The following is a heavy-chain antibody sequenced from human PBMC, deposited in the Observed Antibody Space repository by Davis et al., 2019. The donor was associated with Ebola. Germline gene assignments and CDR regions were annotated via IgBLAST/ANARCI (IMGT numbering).Heavy chain of an antibody. J-gene: IGHJ5*02. D-gene: IGHD6-19*01. CDR3: AKSTVAVA. Sequence: PGGSLRLSCAASGFTFSSYSMNWVRQAPGKGLEWVSYISDSSTTIYYADSVKGRFTISRDNAKNSLYLQMNSLRAEDTAVYYCAKSTVAVAWGQGTLVTVSS. V-gene: IGHV3-48*01. CDR2: ISDSSTTI. CDR1: GFTFSSYS.